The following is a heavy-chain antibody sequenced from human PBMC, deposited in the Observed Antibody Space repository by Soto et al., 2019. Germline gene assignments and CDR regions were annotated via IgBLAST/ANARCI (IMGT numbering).Heavy chain of an antibody. CDR2: LYIADGT. CDR3: ATWLLREHAFDI. Sequence: GGSLRLSCAASGFTINGKKYMTWVRQAPGKGLEWVSALYIADGTFYADSVKGRFTVSIDSSKNTVYLQMNNLSPEDTAVYYCATWLLREHAFDIWGLGTMVTVSS. CDR1: GFTINGKKY. V-gene: IGHV3-53*01. D-gene: IGHD2-15*01. J-gene: IGHJ3*02.